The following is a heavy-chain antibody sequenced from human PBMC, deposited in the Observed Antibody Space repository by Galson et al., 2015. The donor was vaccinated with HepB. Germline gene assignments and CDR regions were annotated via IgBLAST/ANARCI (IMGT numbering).Heavy chain of an antibody. CDR2: INPNGGST. J-gene: IGHJ6*03. CDR1: GYTFTNYY. V-gene: IGHV1-46*01. CDR3: ARDSGKGAGPGDYYYYYMDV. Sequence: SVKVSCKASGYTFTNYYIHWVRQAPGQGLEWMGVINPNGGSTRYAQKFQGRATMTRVTSTNTVYMELSSLRSEDTAVYYCARDSGKGAGPGDYYYYYMDVWGKGTTITVSS. D-gene: IGHD6-19*01.